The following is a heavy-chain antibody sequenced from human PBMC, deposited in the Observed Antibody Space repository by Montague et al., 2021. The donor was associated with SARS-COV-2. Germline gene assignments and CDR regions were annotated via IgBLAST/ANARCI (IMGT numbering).Heavy chain of an antibody. V-gene: IGHV3-9*02. CDR2: ISWNSGSI. J-gene: IGHJ6*02. D-gene: IGHD6-13*01. CDR1: GFTSGDYA. CDR3: AKGIAAAGIGFYYYYSGMDV. Sequence: SLRPSCAASGFTSGDYAMHWVRQAPGKGLEWVSGISWNSGSIGYADSVKGQFTISRDNAKNSLYLQMNSLRAEDTALYYCAKGIAAAGIGFYYYYSGMDVWGQGTTVTVSS.